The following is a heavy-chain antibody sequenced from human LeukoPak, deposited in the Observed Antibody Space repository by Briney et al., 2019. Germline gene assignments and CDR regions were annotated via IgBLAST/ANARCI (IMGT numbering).Heavy chain of an antibody. D-gene: IGHD3-10*01. Sequence: PGGSLRLSCAASGFTVSSNYMSWVRQAPGKGLEWVSVIYSGGSTYYADSVKGRFTISRDNAKNSLYLQMNSLRPEDTAIYYCARGPFYYASGSYYSDYYYYHMDVWGKGTTVTISS. J-gene: IGHJ6*03. V-gene: IGHV3-53*01. CDR3: ARGPFYYASGSYYSDYYYYHMDV. CDR2: IYSGGST. CDR1: GFTVSSNY.